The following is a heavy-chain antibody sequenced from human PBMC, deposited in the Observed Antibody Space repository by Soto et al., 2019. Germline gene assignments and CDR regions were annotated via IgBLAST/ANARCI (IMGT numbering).Heavy chain of an antibody. CDR2: ISSSGSII. Sequence: GGLRRTGSASGCTFSDYYMSWIRQAPGKGLEWVSYISSSGSIIYYADSVKGRFTISRDNAKNSLYLHMNSLRAEDTAVYYCERDQGYYESSGYFDYWGQGTLVTVYS. CDR1: GCTFSDYY. CDR3: ERDQGYYESSGYFDY. D-gene: IGHD3-22*01. V-gene: IGHV3-11*01. J-gene: IGHJ4*02.